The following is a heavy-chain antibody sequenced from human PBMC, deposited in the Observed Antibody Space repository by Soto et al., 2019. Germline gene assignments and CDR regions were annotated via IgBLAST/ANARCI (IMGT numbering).Heavy chain of an antibody. CDR3: ATVGMRSFGELFRTPFDY. CDR2: IIPIFGTP. D-gene: IGHD3-10*01. Sequence: QVQLAQSGAEVKKPGSSVKVSCKTSGGTFSTNIINWVRQAPGQGLEWMGGIIPIFGTPNYAQKFQGRVTITADESTSTVYMELSSLRSEDTAVYYCATVGMRSFGELFRTPFDYWGQGTLVTVSS. V-gene: IGHV1-69*01. J-gene: IGHJ4*02. CDR1: GGTFSTNI.